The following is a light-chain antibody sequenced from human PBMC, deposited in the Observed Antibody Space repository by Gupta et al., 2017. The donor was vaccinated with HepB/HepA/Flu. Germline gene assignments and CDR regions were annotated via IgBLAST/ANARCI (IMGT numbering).Light chain of an antibody. Sequence: DSQMTQSPSSLSASVGDRVNITCRASQDVARWLAWYQQKPGRAPKSLIYAASSVQRGVPSRFNGSGSGATITLTISGLQREEYGTNNSQQKHNYPSIFGQRSTLDTK. V-gene: IGKV1D-16*01. CDR2: AAS. J-gene: IGKJ2*02. CDR3: QQKHNYPSI. CDR1: QDVARW.